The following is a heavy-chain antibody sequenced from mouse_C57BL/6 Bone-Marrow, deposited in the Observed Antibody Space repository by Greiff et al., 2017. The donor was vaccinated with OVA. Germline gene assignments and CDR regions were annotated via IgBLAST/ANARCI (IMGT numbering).Heavy chain of an antibody. D-gene: IGHD2-4*01. CDR2: ISSGSSTI. Sequence: EVKLVESGGGLVKPGGSLKLSCAASGFTFSDYGMHWVRQAPEKGLEWVAYISSGSSTIYYADTVKGRFTISRDNAKNTLFLQMTSLRSEDTAMYYCARGWDYDRWYFDVWGTGTTVTVSS. CDR1: GFTFSDYG. V-gene: IGHV5-17*01. CDR3: ARGWDYDRWYFDV. J-gene: IGHJ1*03.